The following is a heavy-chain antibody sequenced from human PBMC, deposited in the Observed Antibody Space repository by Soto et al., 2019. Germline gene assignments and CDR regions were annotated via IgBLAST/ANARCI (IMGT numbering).Heavy chain of an antibody. CDR2: ISSNGGST. V-gene: IGHV3-64*01. CDR1: GFTFSSYA. J-gene: IGHJ4*02. D-gene: IGHD2-21*02. Sequence: RLSCAASGFTFSSYAMHWVRQAPGKGLEYVSAISSNGGSTYYANSVKGRFTISRDNSKNTLYLQMGSLRAEDMAVYYCARGGSDYYFDYWGQGTLVTVSS. CDR3: ARGGSDYYFDY.